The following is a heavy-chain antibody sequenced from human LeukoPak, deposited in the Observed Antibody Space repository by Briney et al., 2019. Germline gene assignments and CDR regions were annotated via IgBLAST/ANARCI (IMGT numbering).Heavy chain of an antibody. CDR3: VRRLGGDGYYFDY. V-gene: IGHV3-21*01. D-gene: IGHD2-21*02. CDR2: ISSTSSYI. CDR1: GFTFSSYS. Sequence: PGGSLRLSCAASGFTFSSYSMNWVRQAPGKGLEWVSSISSTSSYIYYADSVKGRFTISRDNAKNTLYLHMSNLRTDDTAVYYCVRRLGGDGYYFDYWGQGTLVTVSS. J-gene: IGHJ4*02.